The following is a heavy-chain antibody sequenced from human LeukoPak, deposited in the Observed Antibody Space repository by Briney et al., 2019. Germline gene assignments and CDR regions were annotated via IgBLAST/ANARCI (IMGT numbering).Heavy chain of an antibody. CDR2: IRYDGSNK. Sequence: GGSLRLSCAASGFTLSCCGMHWVRQAPGKGLEWVAFIRYDGSNKYYADSVKGRFTISRDNSMNTVYLQMNSLRAEDTAVYYCAKDGGDNYYMDVWGKGTTVTISS. CDR1: GFTLSCCG. V-gene: IGHV3-30*02. J-gene: IGHJ6*03. CDR3: AKDGGDNYYMDV. D-gene: IGHD2-21*01.